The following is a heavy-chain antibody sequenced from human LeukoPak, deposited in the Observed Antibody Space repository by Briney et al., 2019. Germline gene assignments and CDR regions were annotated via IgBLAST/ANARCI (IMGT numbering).Heavy chain of an antibody. CDR2: IIPIFGTA. CDR1: GGTFSSYA. CDR3: ASGVSPPNYYYYMDV. V-gene: IGHV1-69*06. Sequence: GASVKVSCKASGGTFSSYAISWVRQAPGQGLEWMGGIIPIFGTANCAQKFQSRVTITADKSTSTAYMELSSLRSDDTAVYYCASGVSPPNYYYYMDVWGKGTTVTISS. J-gene: IGHJ6*03.